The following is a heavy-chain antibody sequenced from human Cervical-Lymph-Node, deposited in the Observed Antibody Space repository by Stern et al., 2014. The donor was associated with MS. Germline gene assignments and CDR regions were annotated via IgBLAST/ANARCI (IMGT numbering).Heavy chain of an antibody. D-gene: IGHD6-13*01. CDR1: GYTFTGYY. CDR3: ARGDRIAAAGSNWFDP. Sequence: VQLVQSGAEVKKPGASVKGSCKASGYTFTGYYMHWVRPAPGQGLEWMGWSNPNSGGPNYAPKFQGRVTMTRDTAITTAYMEMSRLRSDDTAVYYCARGDRIAAAGSNWFDPWGQGTLVTVSS. V-gene: IGHV1-2*02. J-gene: IGHJ5*02. CDR2: SNPNSGGP.